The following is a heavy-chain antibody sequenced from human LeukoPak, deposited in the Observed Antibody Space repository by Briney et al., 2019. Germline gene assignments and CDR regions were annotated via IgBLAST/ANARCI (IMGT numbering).Heavy chain of an antibody. J-gene: IGHJ4*02. Sequence: VASVKVSCKASGYTFTSYGISWVRQAPGQGLEWMGWISAYNGNTNYAQKLQGRVTMTRDTSISTAYMELSRLRSDDTAVYYCASLLRTSSSWYFDYWGQGTLVTVSS. V-gene: IGHV1-18*01. CDR1: GYTFTSYG. CDR3: ASLLRTSSSWYFDY. CDR2: ISAYNGNT. D-gene: IGHD6-13*01.